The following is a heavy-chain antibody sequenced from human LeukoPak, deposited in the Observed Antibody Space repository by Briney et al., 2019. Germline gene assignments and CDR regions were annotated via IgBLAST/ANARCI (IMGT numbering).Heavy chain of an antibody. CDR2: INPNSGGT. Sequence: ASVKVSCKASGYTFTGYYMHWVRQAPGQGLEWMGWINPNSGGTNYAQKFQGRVTMTRDTSISTAYMELSRLRSDDTAVYYCAREGLIVAGTFDYWGQGTLVTVSS. CDR3: AREGLIVAGTFDY. J-gene: IGHJ4*02. V-gene: IGHV1-2*02. D-gene: IGHD6-19*01. CDR1: GYTFTGYY.